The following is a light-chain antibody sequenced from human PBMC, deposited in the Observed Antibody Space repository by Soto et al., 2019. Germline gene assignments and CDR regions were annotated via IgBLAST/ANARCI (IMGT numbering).Light chain of an antibody. CDR2: RNN. J-gene: IGLJ2*01. Sequence: QSVLTQPPSASGTPGQRVTISCSGSSSNLGSNSVYWYQQLPGTAPKLLIYRNNQRPSGVPDRFSGSESGTSASLASSGLRSEDEADYYCAAWDDSLSGRVVFGGGTKLTVL. V-gene: IGLV1-47*01. CDR3: AAWDDSLSGRVV. CDR1: SSNLGSNS.